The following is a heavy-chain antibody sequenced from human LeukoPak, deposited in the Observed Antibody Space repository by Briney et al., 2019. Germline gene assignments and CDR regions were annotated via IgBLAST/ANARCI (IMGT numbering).Heavy chain of an antibody. Sequence: SQTLSLTCAISGDSVSSNSVAWHWIRQSPSRGLEWLGRTYHRSKWYNGYALSVKSRITVYPDTSKNQFSLQLNSVTPEDTAVYYCTREGSAIPGYYDYWGQGTLVTVSS. CDR2: TYHRSKWYN. CDR3: TREGSAIPGYYDY. J-gene: IGHJ4*02. D-gene: IGHD3-10*01. V-gene: IGHV6-1*01. CDR1: GDSVSSNSVA.